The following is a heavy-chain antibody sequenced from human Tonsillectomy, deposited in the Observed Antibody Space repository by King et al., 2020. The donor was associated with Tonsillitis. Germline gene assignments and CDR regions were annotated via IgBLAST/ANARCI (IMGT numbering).Heavy chain of an antibody. V-gene: IGHV4-39*01. CDR1: GGSISRRCYF. CDR2: MYYSGST. CDR3: ATKDTGRYQYYFDY. Sequence: QLQESGPGLVKPSETLSLTCTVSGGSISRRCYFWGWMRQPPGKGLEWIGSMYYSGSTYYNPSLKSRDTISVDTSKNQFSLMLSSVTAADTAVYYCATKDTGRYQYYFDYWDQGHLVTVSS. J-gene: IGHJ4*02. D-gene: IGHD1-26*01.